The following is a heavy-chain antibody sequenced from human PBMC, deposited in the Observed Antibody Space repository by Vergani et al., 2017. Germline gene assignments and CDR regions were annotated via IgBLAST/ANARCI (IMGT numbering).Heavy chain of an antibody. D-gene: IGHD7-27*01. V-gene: IGHV1-2*06. CDR1: GYTFTGYY. CDR3: ARLLTSNWGSIH. Sequence: QVQLVQSGAEVKKPGASVKVSCKASGYTFTGYYMHWVRQAPGQGLEWMGRINPNSGGPNYAQKFQGRVTMTRDTSISTAYMELSRLRSDDTAVYYCARLLTSNWGSIHWGQGTLVTVSS. J-gene: IGHJ4*02. CDR2: INPNSGGP.